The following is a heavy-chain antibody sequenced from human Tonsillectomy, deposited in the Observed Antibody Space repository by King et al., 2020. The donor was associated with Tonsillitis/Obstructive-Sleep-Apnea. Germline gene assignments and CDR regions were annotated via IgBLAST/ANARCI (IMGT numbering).Heavy chain of an antibody. J-gene: IGHJ1*01. D-gene: IGHD3-22*01. CDR3: ARDYYDSSGYYHGSFQH. V-gene: IGHV1-18*01. CDR1: GYTFTSYD. Sequence: QLVQSGAEVKKPGASVKVSCKASGYTFTSYDITWVRQAPGQGLEWMGWSRPNNGDTNYAQKIQGRVTMTSDTSTSTAYMELRSLRSDDPAVYYCARDYYDSSGYYHGSFQHCGQGTLVTVSS. CDR2: SRPNNGDT.